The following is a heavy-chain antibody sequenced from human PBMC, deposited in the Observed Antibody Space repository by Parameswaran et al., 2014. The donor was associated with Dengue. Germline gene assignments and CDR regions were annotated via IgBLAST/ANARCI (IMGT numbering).Heavy chain of an antibody. J-gene: IGHJ4*02. CDR2: IWYDGSNK. CDR3: AKDEDYYENSGYPLDY. D-gene: IGHD3-22*01. V-gene: IGHV3-33*06. Sequence: WIRQPPGKGLEWVAAIWYDGSNKNYADSVKGRFTISRDNSKNTLYLQMNSLRAEDTALYYCAKDEDYYENSGYPLDYWGQGTLVTVSS.